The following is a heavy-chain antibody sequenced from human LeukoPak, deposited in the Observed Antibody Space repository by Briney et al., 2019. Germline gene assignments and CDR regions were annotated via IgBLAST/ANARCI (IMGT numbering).Heavy chain of an antibody. D-gene: IGHD5-18*01. Sequence: GSLRLSCKNSGFTFGDYSMSWVRQAPGKGLEWVGFIRSKAYGGTTEYAASVKGRITISRDDSKSIAYLQMNSLKTEDTAVYYCTRGIQLEWFDPWGQGTLVTVSS. J-gene: IGHJ5*02. CDR1: GFTFGDYS. CDR2: IRSKAYGGTT. V-gene: IGHV3-49*04. CDR3: TRGIQLEWFDP.